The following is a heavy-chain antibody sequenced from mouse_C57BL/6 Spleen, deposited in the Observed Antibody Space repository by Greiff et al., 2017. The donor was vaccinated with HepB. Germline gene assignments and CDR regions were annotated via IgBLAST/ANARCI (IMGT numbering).Heavy chain of an antibody. Sequence: QVQLKQSGPELVKPGASVKISCKASGYAFSSSWMNWVKQRPGKGLEWIGRIYPGDGDTNYNGKFKGKATLTADKSSSTAYIQLSSLTSEDSAVYFCARELLDYWGQGTTLTVSS. J-gene: IGHJ2*01. CDR1: GYAFSSSW. D-gene: IGHD1-1*01. V-gene: IGHV1-82*01. CDR2: IYPGDGDT. CDR3: ARELLDY.